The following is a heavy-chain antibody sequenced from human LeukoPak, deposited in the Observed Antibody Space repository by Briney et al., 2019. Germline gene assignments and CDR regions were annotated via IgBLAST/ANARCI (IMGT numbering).Heavy chain of an antibody. CDR3: ARDQKLCSGGSCYSGINWFDP. J-gene: IGHJ5*02. Sequence: ASVKVSCKASGYTFTGYYMHWVRQAPGQGLEWMGWINPNSGGTNYAQKVQGRVTMTRDTSIGTAYMELSRLRSDDTAVYYCARDQKLCSGGSCYSGINWFDPWGQGTLVTVSS. CDR1: GYTFTGYY. V-gene: IGHV1-2*02. D-gene: IGHD2-15*01. CDR2: INPNSGGT.